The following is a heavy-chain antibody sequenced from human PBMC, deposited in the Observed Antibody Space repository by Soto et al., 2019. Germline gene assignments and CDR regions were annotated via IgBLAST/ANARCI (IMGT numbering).Heavy chain of an antibody. V-gene: IGHV3-9*01. D-gene: IGHD6-19*01. Sequence: EVQLVESGGGLVQPGRSLRLSCAASGFTFDDYAMHWVRQAPGKGLEWVSGISWNSGSIGYGDSVKGRFTISRDNAKNSLYLQMNSLRAEDTALYYCAKGGDGWYFDYWGQGTLVTVSS. CDR2: ISWNSGSI. CDR1: GFTFDDYA. CDR3: AKGGDGWYFDY. J-gene: IGHJ4*02.